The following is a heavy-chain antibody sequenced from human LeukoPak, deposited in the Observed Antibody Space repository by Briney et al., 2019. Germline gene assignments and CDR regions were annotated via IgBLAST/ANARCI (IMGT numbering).Heavy chain of an antibody. Sequence: GGSLRLSCAASGFTFSSYAMSWVRQAPGKGLEWVSAISGSGGSTYYADSVKGRFTISRDNAKNSLYLQMNSLRAEDTAVYYCARDGNLGIAVTTPNWFDPWGQGTLVTVSS. CDR1: GFTFSSYA. V-gene: IGHV3-23*01. J-gene: IGHJ5*02. CDR3: ARDGNLGIAVTTPNWFDP. D-gene: IGHD4-11*01. CDR2: ISGSGGST.